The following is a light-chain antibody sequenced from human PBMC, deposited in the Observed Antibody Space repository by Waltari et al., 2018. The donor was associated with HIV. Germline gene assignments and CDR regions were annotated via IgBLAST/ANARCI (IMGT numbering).Light chain of an antibody. Sequence: QSALTQPASVSGSTGQSITISYTRTSSDIWSYNLVSWYQQHPGKAPNLTIYEVNKRPSGVSNRFSGSKSGNTASLTISGLQAEYEADYDCCSYAGSSTFAVFGGGTKLSVL. CDR2: EVN. CDR1: SSDIWSYNL. CDR3: CSYAGSSTFAV. V-gene: IGLV2-23*02. J-gene: IGLJ3*02.